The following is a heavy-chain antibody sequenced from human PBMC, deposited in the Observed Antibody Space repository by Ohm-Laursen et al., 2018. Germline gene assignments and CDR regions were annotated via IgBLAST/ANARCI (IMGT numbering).Heavy chain of an antibody. D-gene: IGHD6-19*01. CDR3: AKADSIAVAGNVPTLFDP. V-gene: IGHV3-9*01. Sequence: SLRLSCSASGFTFDDYAMHWVRQAPGKGLEWVSGISWNSGSIGYADSVKDRFTISRDNAKNSLYLQMNSLRAEDTALYYCAKADSIAVAGNVPTLFDPWGQGTLVTVSS. CDR1: GFTFDDYA. CDR2: ISWNSGSI. J-gene: IGHJ5*02.